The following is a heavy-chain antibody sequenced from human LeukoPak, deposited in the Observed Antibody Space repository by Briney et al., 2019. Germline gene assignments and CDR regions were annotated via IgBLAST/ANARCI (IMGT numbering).Heavy chain of an antibody. Sequence: GGSLRLSCAASGVTFSSSWMSWVRQAPGKGLEWVANIKQDGSRKLYVDSVQGRFTISRDNAKNSLYLQMDSLRADDTAVYYCASSLLATMGPLFYWGLGALVTVSS. CDR2: IKQDGSRK. CDR1: GVTFSSSW. V-gene: IGHV3-7*03. D-gene: IGHD5-24*01. CDR3: ASSLLATMGPLFY. J-gene: IGHJ4*02.